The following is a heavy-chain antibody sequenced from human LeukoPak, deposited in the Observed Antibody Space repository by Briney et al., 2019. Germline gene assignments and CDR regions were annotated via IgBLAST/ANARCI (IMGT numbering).Heavy chain of an antibody. CDR3: ARGTDSMATVFDY. D-gene: IGHD5-24*01. CDR2: INDSEST. CDR1: GGSFSGHF. V-gene: IGHV4-34*01. Sequence: SETLSLTCAVYGGSFSGHFWSWIRQTPEKGLEWIGEINDSESTNYNPSLKSRVTISADMSKNQFSLKLSSVTAADTALYYCARGTDSMATVFDYWGQGTLVTVSS. J-gene: IGHJ4*02.